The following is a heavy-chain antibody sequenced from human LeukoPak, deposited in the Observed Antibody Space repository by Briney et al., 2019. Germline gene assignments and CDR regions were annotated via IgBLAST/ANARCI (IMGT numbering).Heavy chain of an antibody. J-gene: IGHJ6*04. CDR2: ISGSGGST. CDR3: AELGITMIGGV. Sequence: GGSLRLSCAASGFTFSSYAMSWVRQAPGKGLEWVSAISGSGGSTYYADSVKGRFTISRDNAKNSLYLQMNSLRTEDTAVYYCAELGITMIGGVWGKGTTVTISS. D-gene: IGHD3-10*02. V-gene: IGHV3-23*01. CDR1: GFTFSSYA.